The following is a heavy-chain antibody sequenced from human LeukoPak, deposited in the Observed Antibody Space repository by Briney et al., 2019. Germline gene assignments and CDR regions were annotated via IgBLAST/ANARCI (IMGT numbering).Heavy chain of an antibody. J-gene: IGHJ4*02. D-gene: IGHD6-19*01. CDR2: MNPNSGNT. CDR3: ARVSRRVAGTGFGY. CDR1: GYTFTSYD. Sequence: ASVKVSCKASGYTFTSYDINWVRQATGQGLEWMGWMNPNSGNTGHAQKFQGRVTMTRNTSISTAYMELSSLRSEDTAVYYCARVSRRVAGTGFGYWGQGTLVTVSS. V-gene: IGHV1-8*01.